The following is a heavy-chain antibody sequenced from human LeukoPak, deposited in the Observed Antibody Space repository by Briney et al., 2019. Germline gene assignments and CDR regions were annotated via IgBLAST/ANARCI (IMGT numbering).Heavy chain of an antibody. CDR3: ARVLRYYYDGVFATNFDY. Sequence: SETLSLTCTVSGGSISSGGYYWSWIRQHPGKGLEWIGYIYYSGSTYYNPSLKSRVTISVDTSKNQFSLKLSSVTAADTAVYYCARVLRYYYDGVFATNFDYWGQGTPVTVSS. D-gene: IGHD3-22*01. V-gene: IGHV4-31*03. CDR2: IYYSGST. J-gene: IGHJ4*02. CDR1: GGSISSGGYY.